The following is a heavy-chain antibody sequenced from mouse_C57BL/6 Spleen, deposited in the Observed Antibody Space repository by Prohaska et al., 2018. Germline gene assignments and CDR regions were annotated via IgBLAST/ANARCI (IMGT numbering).Heavy chain of an antibody. J-gene: IGHJ3*01. Sequence: EVQLVESGGGLVKPGGYLKLPCAASGFTFSDYGMHWVRQAPEKGLEGVAYISSGSSTIYYADTVKGRFTISRDNAKNTLFLQMTRRRSEDTAMYYWARTDYWFAYWGQGTLVTVSA. CDR3: ARTDYWFAY. V-gene: IGHV5-17*01. CDR1: GFTFSDYG. CDR2: ISSGSSTI. D-gene: IGHD2-13*01.